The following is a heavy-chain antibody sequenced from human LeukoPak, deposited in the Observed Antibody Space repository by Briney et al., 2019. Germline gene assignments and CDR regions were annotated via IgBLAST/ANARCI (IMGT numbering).Heavy chain of an antibody. D-gene: IGHD3-10*01. CDR2: ISGSGGST. CDR3: ARVAYYGSGSYSKGDYYYYYMDV. V-gene: IGHV3-23*01. Sequence: GGSLRLSCAASGFTFSSYAMSWVRQAPGKGLEWVSAISGSGGSTYYADSVKGRFTISRDNSKNTLYLQMNSLRAEDTALYYCARVAYYGSGSYSKGDYYYYYMDVWGKGTTVTVSS. J-gene: IGHJ6*03. CDR1: GFTFSSYA.